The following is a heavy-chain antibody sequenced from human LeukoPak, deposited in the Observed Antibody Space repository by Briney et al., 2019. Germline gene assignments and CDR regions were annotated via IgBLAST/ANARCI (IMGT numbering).Heavy chain of an antibody. CDR1: GFIFNDYA. CDR3: ARQHAVATIFDF. CDR2: ISWNSGDL. D-gene: IGHD5-12*01. J-gene: IGHJ4*02. Sequence: SLRLSCAGSGFIFNDYAMHWVRQVPGKGLEWVSGISWNSGDLDYADSVKGRFTISRDNAKNSLYLQINSLRAEDTAVYYCARQHAVATIFDFWGQGTLVTVSS. V-gene: IGHV3-9*01.